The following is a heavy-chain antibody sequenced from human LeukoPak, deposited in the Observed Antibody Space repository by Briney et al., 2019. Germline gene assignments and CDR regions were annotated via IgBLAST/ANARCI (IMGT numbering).Heavy chain of an antibody. CDR1: EFTFSSHW. J-gene: IGHJ6*02. CDR2: ISSDGSNI. Sequence: GRSLRLSCAASEFTFSSHWMHWVRQAPGKGLVWVSRISSDGSNINYADSVKDRFTISRDNAKNTLYLQMSSLRAEDTAVYYCAREPGQGGDYYYYGMDVWGQGTTVTVSS. CDR3: AREPGQGGDYYYYGMDV. D-gene: IGHD1-26*01. V-gene: IGHV3-74*01.